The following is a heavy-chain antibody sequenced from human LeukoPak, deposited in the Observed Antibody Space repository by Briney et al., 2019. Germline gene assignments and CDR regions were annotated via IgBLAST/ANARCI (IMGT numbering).Heavy chain of an antibody. Sequence: PSQTLSLTCTVSGGSISSGGYYWSWIRQPPGKGLEWIGYIYHSGSTYYNPSLKSRVTISVDRSKNQFSLKLSSVTAADTAVYYCARDRLRGSHFDYWGQGTLVTVSS. CDR1: GGSISSGGYY. V-gene: IGHV4-30-2*01. CDR3: ARDRLRGSHFDY. CDR2: IYHSGST. D-gene: IGHD1-26*01. J-gene: IGHJ4*02.